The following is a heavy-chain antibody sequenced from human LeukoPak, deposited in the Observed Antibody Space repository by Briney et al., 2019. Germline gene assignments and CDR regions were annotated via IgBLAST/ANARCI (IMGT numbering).Heavy chain of an antibody. D-gene: IGHD3-3*01. V-gene: IGHV3-23*01. CDR3: AKERTPTYYDFWSGYGLFDY. CDR2: ISGSGGST. Sequence: GGSLRLSCAASGFTFSSYAMSWVRQAPGKGLEWVSAISGSGGSTYYADSVKGRFTISRDNSKNTLYLQMNSLRAEDTAVYYCAKERTPTYYDFWSGYGLFDYWGQGTLVTVSS. CDR1: GFTFSSYA. J-gene: IGHJ4*02.